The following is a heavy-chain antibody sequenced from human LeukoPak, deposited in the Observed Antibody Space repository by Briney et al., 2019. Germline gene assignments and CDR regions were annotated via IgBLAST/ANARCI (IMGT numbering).Heavy chain of an antibody. V-gene: IGHV1-18*01. J-gene: IGHJ3*02. Sequence: GASVKVSCKASGYTFTSYGISWVRQAPGQGLEWMGWISAYNGNTNYAQKLQGRVTMTTDTSTSTAYMELRSLRSDDTAVYYCARDPTASDYYDSSGYSTYAFDIWGQGTMVTVSS. CDR2: ISAYNGNT. D-gene: IGHD3-22*01. CDR3: ARDPTASDYYDSSGYSTYAFDI. CDR1: GYTFTSYG.